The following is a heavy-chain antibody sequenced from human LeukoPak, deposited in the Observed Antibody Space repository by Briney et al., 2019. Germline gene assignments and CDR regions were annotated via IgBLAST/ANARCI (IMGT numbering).Heavy chain of an antibody. CDR1: GYTFTSYG. CDR2: ISAYNGNT. CDR3: ARWRNYYDSSGYYQPDFFDY. V-gene: IGHV1-18*01. J-gene: IGHJ4*02. Sequence: AAVKVSCKASGYTFTSYGISWVRQAPGQGREWMGWISAYNGNTNYAQKLQGRVTMTTDTSTSTAYMELRSLRSDDTAVYYCARWRNYYDSSGYYQPDFFDYWGQGTLVTVSS. D-gene: IGHD3-22*01.